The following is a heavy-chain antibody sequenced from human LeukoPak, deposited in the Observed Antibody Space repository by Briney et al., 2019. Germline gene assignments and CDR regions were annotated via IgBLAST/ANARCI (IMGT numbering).Heavy chain of an antibody. CDR2: IYSSGST. V-gene: IGHV4-59*01. J-gene: IGHJ4*02. CDR1: GGSISSYY. CDR3: ASTSRAVAVAGYYFHY. D-gene: IGHD6-19*01. Sequence: PSETLSLTCTVSGGSISSYYWSWIRQPPGKGLEWIGYIYSSGSTNYNPSLKSRVTISVDTSKNQFSLKLSSVTAADTAVYYCASTSRAVAVAGYYFHYWGQGTLVTASS.